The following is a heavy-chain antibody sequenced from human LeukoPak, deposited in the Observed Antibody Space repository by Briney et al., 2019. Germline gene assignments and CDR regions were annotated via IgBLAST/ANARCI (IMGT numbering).Heavy chain of an antibody. CDR3: GGSSGWFKDYYYYGMDV. D-gene: IGHD6-19*01. CDR2: IIPILGIA. J-gene: IGHJ6*02. CDR1: GGSFSSYA. V-gene: IGHV1-69*04. Sequence: SVKVSCKASGGSFSSYAISWVRQAPGQGLEWTGRIIPILGIAKYAQKFQGRVTITADESTSTAYMELSSLRSEDSAVYYCGGSSGWFKDYYYYGMDVWGQGTTVTVSS.